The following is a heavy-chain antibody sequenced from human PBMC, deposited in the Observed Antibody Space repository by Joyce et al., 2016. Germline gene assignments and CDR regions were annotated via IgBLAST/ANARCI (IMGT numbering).Heavy chain of an antibody. J-gene: IGHJ3*02. V-gene: IGHV3-7*04. Sequence: EVQLVESGGGFVLPGVSLRLSCAASGFTSSADWMDWVRQTPGKGLEWVANINPDGSEKYYVDSGKGRFTISRDNAKNTLDLQMISLRVEDTAVYYCARNRGWFTYDIWGQGIKVTVSS. D-gene: IGHD2/OR15-2a*01. CDR2: INPDGSEK. CDR1: GFTSSADW. CDR3: ARNRGWFTYDI.